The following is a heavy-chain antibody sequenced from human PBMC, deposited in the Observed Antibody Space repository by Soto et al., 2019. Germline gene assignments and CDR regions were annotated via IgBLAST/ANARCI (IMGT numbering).Heavy chain of an antibody. CDR2: IGTAGDT. Sequence: GGSLRLSCAASGFTFSSYDMHWVRQATGKGLEWVSAIGTAGDTYYPGSVKGRFTISRENAKNSSYLQMNSLRAGDTAVYYCARGMGMDYYYGMDVWGQGTTVTVSS. D-gene: IGHD7-27*01. CDR1: GFTFSSYD. V-gene: IGHV3-13*01. CDR3: ARGMGMDYYYGMDV. J-gene: IGHJ6*02.